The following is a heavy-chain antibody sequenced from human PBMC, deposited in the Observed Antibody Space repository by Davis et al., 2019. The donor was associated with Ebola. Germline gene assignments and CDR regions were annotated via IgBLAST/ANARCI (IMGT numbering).Heavy chain of an antibody. CDR3: ARDEGYDYGDYISGMDV. CDR2: IWYDGSNK. J-gene: IGHJ6*02. CDR1: GFTFSSYG. D-gene: IGHD4-17*01. Sequence: AGSLRLSCAASGFTFSSYGMHWVRQAPGKGLEWVAVIWYDGSNKYYADSVKGRFTISRDTSKNTLYLQMNSLRAEDTAVYYCARDEGYDYGDYISGMDVWGQGTTVTVSS. V-gene: IGHV3-33*01.